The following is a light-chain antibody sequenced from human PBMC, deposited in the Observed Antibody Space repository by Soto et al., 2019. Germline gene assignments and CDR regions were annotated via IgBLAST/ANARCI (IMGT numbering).Light chain of an antibody. CDR2: GAS. J-gene: IGKJ1*01. CDR3: QRYGVSTTWW. Sequence: EIVLTQSPGTLSLSPGERATLSCRASQSVSSSYIAWYQQKPGQAPRLLIYGASRRATGIPDRFSGSGTGTDFTLTISRLEPEDFAVYYCQRYGVSTTWWFGQGTKVDSK. V-gene: IGKV3-20*01. CDR1: QSVSSSY.